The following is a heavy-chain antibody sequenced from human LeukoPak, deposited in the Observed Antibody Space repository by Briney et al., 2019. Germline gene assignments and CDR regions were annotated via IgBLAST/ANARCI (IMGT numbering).Heavy chain of an antibody. CDR3: ARDRDYVWGSYRPFDY. CDR1: GGTFSSYA. Sequence: GASVNVSCKASGGTFSSYAISWVRQAPGQGLEWMGRIIPMLGITKYAQKFQGRVTITADKSTSTAYMELSSLRSEDTAVYYCARDRDYVWGSYRPFDYWGQGTLVTVSP. D-gene: IGHD3-16*02. CDR2: IIPMLGIT. J-gene: IGHJ4*02. V-gene: IGHV1-69*04.